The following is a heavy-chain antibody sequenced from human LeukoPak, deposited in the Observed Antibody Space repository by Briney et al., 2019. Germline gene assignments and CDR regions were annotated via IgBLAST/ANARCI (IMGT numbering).Heavy chain of an antibody. V-gene: IGHV3-23*01. J-gene: IGHJ6*02. Sequence: PGGSLRLSCAASEFTFSHYTMNWVRQAPGKGLEWVSAISGSGGSTYYADSVKGRFTISRDNSKNTLYLQMSSLRAEDTAVYYCVKAGGSYYYGMDVWGQGTTVTVSS. CDR3: VKAGGSYYYGMDV. D-gene: IGHD6-25*01. CDR2: ISGSGGST. CDR1: EFTFSHYT.